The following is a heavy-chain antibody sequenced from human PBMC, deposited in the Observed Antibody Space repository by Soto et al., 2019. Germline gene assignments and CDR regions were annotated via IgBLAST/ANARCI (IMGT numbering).Heavy chain of an antibody. CDR1: GFTFDDYA. J-gene: IGHJ4*02. D-gene: IGHD1-26*01. Sequence: EVQLVESGGGLVQPGRSLRLSCAASGFTFDDYAMHWVRQAPGKGLEWVSGISWNSGSIGYADSVKGRFTISRDNAKNSLYLQMNSLRAEDTALYYCAKGDGSYPEDFDYWGQGTLVTVSS. CDR3: AKGDGSYPEDFDY. V-gene: IGHV3-9*01. CDR2: ISWNSGSI.